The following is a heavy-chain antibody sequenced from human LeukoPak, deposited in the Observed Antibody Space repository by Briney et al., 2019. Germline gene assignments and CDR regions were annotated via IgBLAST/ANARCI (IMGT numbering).Heavy chain of an antibody. CDR1: GYIFTNYY. Sequence: ASVKVSCKASGYIFTNYYMHWVRQAPGEGLEWTGIINPTGGSTSYAQKFQGRVTMTRDTSTSTVHMELRSLRSEDTAVYYCARDHYHRIHSVMVTAPDYWGQGTLVIVSS. CDR2: INPTGGST. J-gene: IGHJ4*02. CDR3: ARDHYHRIHSVMVTAPDY. D-gene: IGHD2-21*02. V-gene: IGHV1-46*01.